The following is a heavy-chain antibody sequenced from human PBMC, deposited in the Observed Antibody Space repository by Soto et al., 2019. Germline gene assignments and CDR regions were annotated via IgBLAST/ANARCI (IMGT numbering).Heavy chain of an antibody. V-gene: IGHV1-18*01. Sequence: GASVKVSCKASGYTFTSYGISWVRQAPGQGLEWMGWISAYNGNTNYAQKLQGRVTMTTDTSTSTAYMELRSLRSDDKAVYYCARGTSYYHCTGSGPPRGPPDYRGQGTLVTVSS. CDR2: ISAYNGNT. D-gene: IGHD3-10*01. J-gene: IGHJ4*02. CDR3: ARGTSYYHCTGSGPPRGPPDY. CDR1: GYTFTSYG.